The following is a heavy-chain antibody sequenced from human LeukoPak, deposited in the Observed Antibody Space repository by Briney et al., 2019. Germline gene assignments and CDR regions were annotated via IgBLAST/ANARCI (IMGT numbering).Heavy chain of an antibody. CDR1: GFTFSSYG. J-gene: IGHJ4*02. D-gene: IGHD5-24*01. CDR2: ISYDGSNK. V-gene: IGHV3-30*18. CDR3: AKAPGEEMATDHENFDY. Sequence: GGSLRLSCAASGFTFSSYGMHWVRQAPGKGLEWVAVISYDGSNKYYADSVKGRFTISRDNSKNTLYLQMNSLRAEDTAVYYCAKAPGEEMATDHENFDYWGQGTLVTVSS.